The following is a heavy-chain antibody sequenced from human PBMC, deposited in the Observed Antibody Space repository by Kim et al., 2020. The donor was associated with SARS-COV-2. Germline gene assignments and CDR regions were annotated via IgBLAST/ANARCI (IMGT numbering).Heavy chain of an antibody. J-gene: IGHJ5*02. D-gene: IGHD3-22*01. Sequence: PSLKSRVTLSVDTSKNQFSLRLSAVTAADPAVYYCARSGYYYDSSAAWFDPWGQGTLVTVSS. V-gene: IGHV4-59*01. CDR3: ARSGYYYDSSAAWFDP.